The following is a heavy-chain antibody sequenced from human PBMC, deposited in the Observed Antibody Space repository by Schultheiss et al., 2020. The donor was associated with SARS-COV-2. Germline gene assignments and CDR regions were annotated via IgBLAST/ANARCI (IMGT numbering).Heavy chain of an antibody. J-gene: IGHJ6*03. V-gene: IGHV4-34*01. CDR2: INHSGST. CDR3: ASPGIAAPYYYYMDV. D-gene: IGHD6-6*01. Sequence: SETLSLTCAVYGGSFSGYYWSWIRQPPGKGLEWIGEINHSGSTNYNPSLKSRVTISVDTSKNQFSLKLSSVTAADTAVYYCASPGIAAPYYYYMDVWGKGTTVTVSS. CDR1: GGSFSGYY.